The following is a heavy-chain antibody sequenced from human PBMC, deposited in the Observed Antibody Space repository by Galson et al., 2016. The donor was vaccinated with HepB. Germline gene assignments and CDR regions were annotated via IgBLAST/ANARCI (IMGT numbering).Heavy chain of an antibody. CDR2: IYYSGST. J-gene: IGHJ4*02. CDR3: ARGGWLRMNYYFDY. V-gene: IGHV4-59*01. D-gene: IGHD5-12*01. Sequence: SETLSLTCTVSGGSISGYYWSWIRQPPGKGLEWIGYIYYSGSTNYNPSPKSRVTISIDTSKNQFSLKLSSVTAADTAVYSCARGGWLRMNYYFDYWGQGTLVTVSS. CDR1: GGSISGYY.